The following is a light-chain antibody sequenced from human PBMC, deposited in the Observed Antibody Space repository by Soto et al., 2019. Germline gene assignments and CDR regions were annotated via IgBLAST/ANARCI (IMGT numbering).Light chain of an antibody. Sequence: EIVLTLSPVPLYLSPGERATLSCSASQSVSGYLAWYQQKPGQAARLLIFDASKRATGIPARFSGSGFGTDFTLPISRLEPEDFAVYYCQQYNSWRWTFGQGSKVDI. CDR1: QSVSGY. CDR2: DAS. V-gene: IGKV3-11*01. J-gene: IGKJ1*01. CDR3: QQYNSWRWT.